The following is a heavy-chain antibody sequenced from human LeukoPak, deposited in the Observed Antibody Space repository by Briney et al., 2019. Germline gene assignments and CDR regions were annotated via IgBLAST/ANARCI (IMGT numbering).Heavy chain of an antibody. CDR1: GFTFSSYS. Sequence: GGSLRLSCAASGFTFSSYSMNWARQAPGKGLEWVSFITTGSSTIYYADSVKGRFTISRDNAKNSLYLQMNSPRDEDTAVYYCARVRSSYYFDYWGQGTLVTVSS. V-gene: IGHV3-48*02. CDR2: ITTGSSTI. J-gene: IGHJ4*02. CDR3: ARVRSSYYFDY. D-gene: IGHD6-6*01.